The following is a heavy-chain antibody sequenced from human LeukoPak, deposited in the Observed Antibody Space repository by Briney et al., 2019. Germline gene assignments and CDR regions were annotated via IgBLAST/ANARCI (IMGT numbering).Heavy chain of an antibody. Sequence: PSETLSLTCAVYGGSFSGYYWSWIRQPPGKGLEWIGEIYHSGSTNYNPSLKSRVTISVDTSKNQFSLKLSSVTAADTAVYYCARVVDYDILRKTYYYGMDVWGQGTTVTVSS. J-gene: IGHJ6*02. D-gene: IGHD3-9*01. CDR3: ARVVDYDILRKTYYYGMDV. CDR1: GGSFSGYY. V-gene: IGHV4-34*01. CDR2: IYHSGST.